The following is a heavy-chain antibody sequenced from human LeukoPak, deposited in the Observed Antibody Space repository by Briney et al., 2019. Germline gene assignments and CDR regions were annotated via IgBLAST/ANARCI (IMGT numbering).Heavy chain of an antibody. CDR3: ARAGGYYDFWSGESFDY. Sequence: PGGSLRLSCAASGFSVSRYWMSWVRQAPGEGLEWVANIKQDESEKYYVDSVKGRFTISRDNAKNSLYLQMNSLRAEDTAVYYCARAGGYYDFWSGESFDYWGQGTLVTVSS. CDR1: GFSVSRYW. J-gene: IGHJ4*02. V-gene: IGHV3-7*04. CDR2: IKQDESEK. D-gene: IGHD3-3*01.